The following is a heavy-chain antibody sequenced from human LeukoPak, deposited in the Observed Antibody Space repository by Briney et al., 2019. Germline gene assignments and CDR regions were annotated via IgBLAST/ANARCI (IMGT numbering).Heavy chain of an antibody. J-gene: IGHJ4*02. CDR1: GFTVNRDY. Sequence: GESLRLSCAASGFTVNRDYMSWVRQSPGKGLECVSVVYTDGRTFYADSVKGRFTISRDDFKNTVFLQMNSLRAEDTAIYFCTRGSSTVSAGYNWGRGTVVIVSS. V-gene: IGHV3-53*01. D-gene: IGHD1-1*01. CDR3: TRGSSTVSAGYN. CDR2: VYTDGRT.